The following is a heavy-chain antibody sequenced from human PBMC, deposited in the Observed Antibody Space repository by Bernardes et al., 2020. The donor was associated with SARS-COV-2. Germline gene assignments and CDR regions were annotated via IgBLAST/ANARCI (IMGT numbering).Heavy chain of an antibody. CDR1: GDSVSSTSAA. D-gene: IGHD2-21*01. Sequence: LSLTCAISGDSVSSTSAAWNWIRQSPSRGLEWLGRTYYRSKWYNDYEVSVKSRITINPDTSKNQFSLQLNSVTPEDTAVYYCARGEISLGLFDYWGQGTLVTVSS. V-gene: IGHV6-1*01. CDR3: ARGEISLGLFDY. CDR2: TYYRSKWYN. J-gene: IGHJ4*02.